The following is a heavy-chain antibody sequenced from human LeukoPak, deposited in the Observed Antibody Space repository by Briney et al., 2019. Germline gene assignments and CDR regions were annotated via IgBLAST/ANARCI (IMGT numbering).Heavy chain of an antibody. CDR3: ARAGWDWYYDY. D-gene: IGHD1-7*01. CDR1: GGSISSYY. Sequence: PSESLSLTCTVSGGSISSYYWSWIRQPPGKGLEWIGYIYYSGSTNYNPSLKSRVTISVDTSKNQFSLNLSSVTAADTAVYYCARAGWDWYYDYWGQGTLVTVS. J-gene: IGHJ4*02. V-gene: IGHV4-59*01. CDR2: IYYSGST.